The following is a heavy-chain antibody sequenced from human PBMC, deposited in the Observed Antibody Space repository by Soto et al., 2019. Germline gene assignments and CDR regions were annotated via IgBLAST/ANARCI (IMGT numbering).Heavy chain of an antibody. CDR2: VWYDGSNG. Sequence: GGSLRLSCTASGFIFSNFGMHWVRQAPGKGLEWVAGVWYDGSNGVSAESVKGRFTISRDNSKNTLYLQMTSLRAEDTAVYYCARDPRTARASAMDVWGQGTTVTVSS. D-gene: IGHD6-6*01. J-gene: IGHJ6*02. V-gene: IGHV3-33*01. CDR3: ARDPRTARASAMDV. CDR1: GFIFSNFG.